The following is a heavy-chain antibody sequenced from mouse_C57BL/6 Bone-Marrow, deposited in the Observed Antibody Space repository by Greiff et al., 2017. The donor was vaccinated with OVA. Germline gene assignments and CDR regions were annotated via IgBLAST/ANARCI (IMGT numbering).Heavy chain of an antibody. V-gene: IGHV1-72*01. Sequence: QVQLQQPGAELVKPGASVKLSCKASGYTFTSYWMHWVKQRPGRGLEWIGRIYPNSGGTKYNEKFKSKATLTVDKPSSTAYMQLSSLTSEDSAVYYCARNYHYGSSYGYWGQGTTLTVSS. CDR3: ARNYHYGSSYGY. CDR2: IYPNSGGT. CDR1: GYTFTSYW. D-gene: IGHD1-1*01. J-gene: IGHJ2*01.